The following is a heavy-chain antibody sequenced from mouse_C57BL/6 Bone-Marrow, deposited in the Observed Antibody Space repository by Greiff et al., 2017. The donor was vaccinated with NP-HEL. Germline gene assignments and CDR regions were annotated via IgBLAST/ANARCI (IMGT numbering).Heavy chain of an antibody. J-gene: IGHJ3*01. D-gene: IGHD2-4*01. CDR2: IDPSDSYT. CDR1: GYTFTSYW. V-gene: IGHV1-69*01. Sequence: QVQLQQPGAELVMPGASVKLSCKASGYTFTSYWMHWVKQRPGQGLEWIGEIDPSDSYTNYNQTFKGKSTLTVDKSTSTAYMQLSSLTSEDSAVYYCAREDYDGLTYWGQGTLVTVSA. CDR3: AREDYDGLTY.